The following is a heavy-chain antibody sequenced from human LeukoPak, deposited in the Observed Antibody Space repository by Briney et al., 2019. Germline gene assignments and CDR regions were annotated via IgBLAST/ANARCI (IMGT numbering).Heavy chain of an antibody. Sequence: ASVKVSCKASGYTFTSYGISWVRQAPGEGLEWMGWISAYNGNTNYAQKLQGRVTMTTDTSTSTAYMELRSLRSDDTAVYYCARERHSSGWYPFDYWGQGTLVTVSS. J-gene: IGHJ4*02. CDR1: GYTFTSYG. D-gene: IGHD6-19*01. CDR2: ISAYNGNT. CDR3: ARERHSSGWYPFDY. V-gene: IGHV1-18*01.